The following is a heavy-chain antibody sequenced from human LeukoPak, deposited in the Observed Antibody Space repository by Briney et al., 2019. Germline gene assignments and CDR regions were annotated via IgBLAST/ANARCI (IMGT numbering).Heavy chain of an antibody. Sequence: PSDTLSLTCTVSDYSISSSNFWGWIRQPPGKGLEWIAYIYYTGNIYYNPSLKSRVTMSIDTSKNQFSLKLTSVTPEDTAVYYCARGWLQSGFDSWGQGTLVTVSS. J-gene: IGHJ4*02. V-gene: IGHV4-28*05. CDR2: IYYTGNI. CDR3: ARGWLQSGFDS. CDR1: DYSISSSNF. D-gene: IGHD5-24*01.